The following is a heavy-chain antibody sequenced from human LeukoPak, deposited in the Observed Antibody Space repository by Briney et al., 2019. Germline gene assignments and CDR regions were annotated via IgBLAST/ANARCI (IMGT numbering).Heavy chain of an antibody. CDR2: INHSGYT. CDR3: SRQVVGNDY. V-gene: IGHV4-34*01. CDR1: GESSFSSYY. Sequence: SETLSLTCAVYGESSFSSYYWSWIRQTPGGALEWIGEINHSGYTNYNPSLKSRVTLSIDTSMNQFSLRLNSVTAADTAVYYCSRQVVGNDYWGQGTLVTVSS. D-gene: IGHD3-22*01. J-gene: IGHJ4*02.